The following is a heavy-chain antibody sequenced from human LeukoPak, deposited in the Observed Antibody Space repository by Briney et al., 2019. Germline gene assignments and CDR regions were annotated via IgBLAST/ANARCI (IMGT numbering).Heavy chain of an antibody. V-gene: IGHV4-61*02. Sequence: SQTLSLTCIVSGGSISSGSFHWSWIRQPAGKGLEWIGRIYTTGTTNYNPSLKGRVTISVDTSKNQFSLRLSSVTAADTAVYYCARVKGGYEIFDYWGQGTLVTVSS. CDR1: GGSISSGSFH. CDR3: ARVKGGYEIFDY. J-gene: IGHJ4*02. D-gene: IGHD5-12*01. CDR2: IYTTGTT.